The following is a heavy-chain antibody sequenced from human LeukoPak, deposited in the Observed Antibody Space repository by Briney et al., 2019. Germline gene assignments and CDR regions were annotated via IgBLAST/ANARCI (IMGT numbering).Heavy chain of an antibody. CDR3: ARGQGYCTNGVCYTRSPFDY. Sequence: SETLSLTCAVYGGSFSGYYWSWIRQPPGKGLDWIGEINHSGSTNYNPSLKSRVTISVDTSKNQFSLKLSSVTAADTAVYYCARGQGYCTNGVCYTRSPFDYWGQGTLVTVSS. J-gene: IGHJ4*02. D-gene: IGHD2-8*01. V-gene: IGHV4-34*01. CDR2: INHSGST. CDR1: GGSFSGYY.